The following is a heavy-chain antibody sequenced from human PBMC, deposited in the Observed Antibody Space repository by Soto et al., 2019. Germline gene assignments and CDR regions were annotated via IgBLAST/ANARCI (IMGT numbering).Heavy chain of an antibody. CDR3: AKDLFPTSGQRFFFES. Sequence: GGSLRLSCAASGFMFSTYAMTWVRQAPGRGLEWVSTILHDETPFYTDSVKGRFTISRDNVRGTLYLQMNGLRVEDAALYYCAKDLFPTSGQRFFFESWGQGTLVTVSS. J-gene: IGHJ4*02. V-gene: IGHV3-23*01. CDR2: ILHDETP. D-gene: IGHD3-10*01. CDR1: GFMFSTYA.